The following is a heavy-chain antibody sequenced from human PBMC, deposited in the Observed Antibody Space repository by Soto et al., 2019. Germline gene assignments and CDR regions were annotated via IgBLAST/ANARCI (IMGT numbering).Heavy chain of an antibody. CDR1: GFTFGDSY. CDR2: ISPGSRYP. D-gene: IGHD2-15*01. CDR3: VRGGGGGLFDP. V-gene: IGHV3-11*06. Sequence: GVLRLSCAGSGFTFGDSYMSWFRQAPGKGLEWLSYISPGSRYPAYADSVKGRFTISRDNAKRSLYLQMMSLTAEDTAIYYCVRGGGGGLFDPWGQGTMVTVSS. J-gene: IGHJ5*02.